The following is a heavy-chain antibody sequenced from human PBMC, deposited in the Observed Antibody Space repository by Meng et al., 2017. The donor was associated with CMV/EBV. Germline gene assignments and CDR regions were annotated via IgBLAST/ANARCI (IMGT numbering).Heavy chain of an antibody. CDR1: GFTFSSYW. J-gene: IGHJ4*02. D-gene: IGHD5-24*01. CDR2: IKQDGSEK. Sequence: GGSLRLSCAASGFTFSSYWMSWVRQAPGKGLEWVANIKQDGSEKYYVDSVKGRFTISRDNAKNSLYLQMNSLRAEDTAVYYCALIGEMATIDYWGQGTLGTVSS. V-gene: IGHV3-7*01. CDR3: ALIGEMATIDY.